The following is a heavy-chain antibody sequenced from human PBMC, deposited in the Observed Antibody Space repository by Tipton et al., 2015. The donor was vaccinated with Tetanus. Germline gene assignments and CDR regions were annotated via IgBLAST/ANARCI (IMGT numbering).Heavy chain of an antibody. V-gene: IGHV4-61*01. D-gene: IGHD1-1*01. J-gene: IGHJ4*02. CDR1: GGSVSSGTYY. Sequence: GSLRLSCNVSGGSVSSGTYYWTWIRQSPGKGLEWIGYIYYTGSTNYNPSLKSRVTVSVDKSKNQLSLKLRSVTAADTAVYYCARRAGTSRFDYWGQGTLVTVSS. CDR3: ARRAGTSRFDY. CDR2: IYYTGST.